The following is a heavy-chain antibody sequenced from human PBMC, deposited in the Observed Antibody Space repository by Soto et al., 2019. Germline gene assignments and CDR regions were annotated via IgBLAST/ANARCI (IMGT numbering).Heavy chain of an antibody. V-gene: IGHV1-18*01. Sequence: GASVKVSCKASGYTFANYGISWVRQAPGQGLEWMGWISAYNGDTNYAQKLQGRVTMTTDTSTRTAYMELRSLRYDDTAMYYCARDFTGWPPDGVDYWGQGTQVTVSS. J-gene: IGHJ4*02. D-gene: IGHD3-16*01. CDR2: ISAYNGDT. CDR1: GYTFANYG. CDR3: ARDFTGWPPDGVDY.